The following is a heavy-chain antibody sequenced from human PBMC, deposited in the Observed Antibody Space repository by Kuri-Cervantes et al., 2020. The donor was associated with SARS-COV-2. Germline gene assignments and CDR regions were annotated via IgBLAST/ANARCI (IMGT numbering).Heavy chain of an antibody. CDR1: GFTVSSNY. Sequence: GGSLRLSCAASGFTVSSNYMSWVRQAPGKGLEWVSVIYSGGSTYYADSVKGRFTISRDNSKNTLYLQMNSLRAEDTAVYYCAREVRTVGYYYYMDVWCKGTTVTVSS. V-gene: IGHV3-53*01. D-gene: IGHD4-23*01. CDR2: IYSGGST. CDR3: AREVRTVGYYYYMDV. J-gene: IGHJ6*03.